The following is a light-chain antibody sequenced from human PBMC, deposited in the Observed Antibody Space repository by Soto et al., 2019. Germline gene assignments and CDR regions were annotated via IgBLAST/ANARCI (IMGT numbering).Light chain of an antibody. V-gene: IGKV3-11*01. J-gene: IGKJ1*01. CDR1: QSVGSY. CDR2: DAS. CDR3: QQRGNWPPTWT. Sequence: EIVLTQSPATLSLSPGERATLSCRASQSVGSYLAWYQHIRGQAPRLLIYDASNRATGIPARFSGSGSGTDFTLTISSLEPEDFAVYYCQQRGNWPPTWTFGQGTKVESK.